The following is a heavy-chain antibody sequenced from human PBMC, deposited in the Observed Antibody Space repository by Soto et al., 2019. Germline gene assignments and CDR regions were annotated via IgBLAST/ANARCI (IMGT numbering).Heavy chain of an antibody. CDR2: ISYDGSNE. D-gene: IGHD3-22*01. Sequence: QGKLVESGGGVVQLGRSLRLSCAASGCTFSRYGMHWVRQAPGKGLEWVAFISYDGSNEYYADSVKGRFTISRDNSKNTLYLQMNSLRAEDTAVYYCAKAMGGYYYDSSGYSSYYGMDVWGQGTTVTVSS. CDR3: AKAMGGYYYDSSGYSSYYGMDV. J-gene: IGHJ6*02. V-gene: IGHV3-30*18. CDR1: GCTFSRYG.